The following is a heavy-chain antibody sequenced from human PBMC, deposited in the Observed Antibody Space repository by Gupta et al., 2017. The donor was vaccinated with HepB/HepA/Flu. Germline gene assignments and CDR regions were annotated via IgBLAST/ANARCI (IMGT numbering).Heavy chain of an antibody. D-gene: IGHD6-13*01. V-gene: IGHV3-23*01. Sequence: EVQLLESGGGLVQPGGSLRLSCAASGFTFSSYAMSWVRQAPGKGLEWVSAISGSGGSTYYADAVKGRFTISRDNSKNTLYLQMKSLRAEDTAVYYCAKDPRGRSWAFDYGGQGTLVTVSS. J-gene: IGHJ4*02. CDR1: GFTFSSYA. CDR3: AKDPRGRSWAFDY. CDR2: ISGSGGST.